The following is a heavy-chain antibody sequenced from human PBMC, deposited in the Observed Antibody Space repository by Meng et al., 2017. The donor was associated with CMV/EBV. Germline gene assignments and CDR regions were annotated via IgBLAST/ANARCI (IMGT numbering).Heavy chain of an antibody. D-gene: IGHD5-18*01. CDR3: ARAGYRQSLDY. Sequence: ASVQVSCKASGYTFTTYDINWVRQATGQGLEWMGWINSYSGDTGYKQKFQGRVTMTRNTSTSTVYMELTSLRSEDTAVYYCARAGYRQSLDYWGQGTLVTVSS. J-gene: IGHJ4*02. CDR1: GYTFTTYD. V-gene: IGHV1-8*02. CDR2: INSYSGDT.